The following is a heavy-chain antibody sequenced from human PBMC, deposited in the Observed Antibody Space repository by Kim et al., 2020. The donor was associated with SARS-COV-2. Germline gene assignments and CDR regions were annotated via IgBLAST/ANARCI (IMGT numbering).Heavy chain of an antibody. V-gene: IGHV3-33*06. CDR2: IWYDGINK. Sequence: GGSLRLSCAASGFTFSNYAMHWVRQAPGKGLEWVAVIWYDGINKYYADSMKGRFTISRDNYKNTLYLQMNSLRVEDTAVYYCANIGVTVTTSGMDVWGQGTTITVSS. J-gene: IGHJ6*02. CDR1: GFTFSNYA. CDR3: ANIGVTVTTSGMDV. D-gene: IGHD4-17*01.